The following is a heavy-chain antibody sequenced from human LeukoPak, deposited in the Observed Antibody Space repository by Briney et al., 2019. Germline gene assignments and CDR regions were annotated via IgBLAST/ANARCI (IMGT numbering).Heavy chain of an antibody. V-gene: IGHV3-23*01. Sequence: PGGPLRLSCAASGFTFSSYAMSWVRQAPGKGLEWVSAISGSGGSTYYADSVKGRFTISRDNSKNTLYLQMNSLRAEDTAVYYCAKDSSLYYYYYMDVWGKGTTVTVSS. CDR2: ISGSGGST. CDR1: GFTFSSYA. J-gene: IGHJ6*03. CDR3: AKDSSLYYYYYMDV.